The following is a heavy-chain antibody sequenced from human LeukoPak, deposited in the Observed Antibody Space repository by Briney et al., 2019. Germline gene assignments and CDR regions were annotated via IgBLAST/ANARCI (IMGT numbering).Heavy chain of an antibody. D-gene: IGHD3-10*01. Sequence: GGSLRLSCAASGFTFSSYGMHWVRQAPGKGLEWVAVIWYDGSNKYYADSVKGRFTISRDNSKNTLYLQMNSLRAEDTAVYYCARGQWFGELLGWFDPGGQGTLVTVSS. V-gene: IGHV3-33*01. CDR3: ARGQWFGELLGWFDP. J-gene: IGHJ5*02. CDR2: IWYDGSNK. CDR1: GFTFSSYG.